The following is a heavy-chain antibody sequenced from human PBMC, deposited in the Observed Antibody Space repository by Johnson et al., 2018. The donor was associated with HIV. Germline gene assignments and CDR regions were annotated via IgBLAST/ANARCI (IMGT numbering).Heavy chain of an antibody. CDR2: ISWNSGSI. D-gene: IGHD4-17*01. J-gene: IGHJ3*02. V-gene: IGHV3-9*01. CDR3: AKDRTKDYGDYSGDAFDI. Sequence: LEWVSGISWNSGSIGYADSVKGRFTISRDNAKNSLYLQMNSLRAEDTALYYCAKDRTKDYGDYSGDAFDIWGQGTMVTVSS.